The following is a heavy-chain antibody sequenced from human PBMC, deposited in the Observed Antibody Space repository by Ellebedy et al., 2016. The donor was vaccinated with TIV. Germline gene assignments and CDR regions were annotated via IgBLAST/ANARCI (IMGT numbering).Heavy chain of an antibody. V-gene: IGHV3-33*05. CDR3: ASQNGAYCSSHTCPHGLDY. Sequence: GGSLRLXXAVSGFTFRLFGMHWVRHTPGRGLEWVAAVSFNGTLQYYAESVKGRFTVSRDNAKTTLYLHMDSLRVEDTGIYYCASQNGAYCSSHTCPHGLDYWGQGTPVTVSS. CDR2: VSFNGTLQ. CDR1: GFTFRLFG. J-gene: IGHJ4*02. D-gene: IGHD2-2*01.